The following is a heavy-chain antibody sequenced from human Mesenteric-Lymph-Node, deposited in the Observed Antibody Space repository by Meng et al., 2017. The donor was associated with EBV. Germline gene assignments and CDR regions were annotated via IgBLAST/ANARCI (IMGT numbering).Heavy chain of an antibody. CDR1: GDSFSSNSAA. CDR2: TYYRSKYYN. D-gene: IGHD6-19*01. Sequence: CPGLCTPPPLPHHTGAIPGDSFSSNSAAWNWIRQSPSRGLEWLGRTYYRSKYYNDYAVYVRSRISINPDTSKNQFSLQLNSVTPEDTAVYYCARDPSGWYYFDYWGQGTLVTVSS. J-gene: IGHJ4*02. V-gene: IGHV6-1*01. CDR3: ARDPSGWYYFDY.